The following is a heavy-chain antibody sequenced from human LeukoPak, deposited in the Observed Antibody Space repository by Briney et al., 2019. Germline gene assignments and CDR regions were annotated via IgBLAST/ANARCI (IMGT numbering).Heavy chain of an antibody. CDR2: IYYGGST. Sequence: PSETLSLTCTVSGGSISSSGYYWGWIRQPPGKGLEWIGSIYYGGSTYYNPSLKSRVTISVDTSKNQFSLKLSSVTAADTAVYYCARVRGIYYDSSGYYAYYGMDVWGQGTTVTVSS. J-gene: IGHJ6*02. D-gene: IGHD3-22*01. CDR3: ARVRGIYYDSSGYYAYYGMDV. CDR1: GGSISSSGYY. V-gene: IGHV4-39*07.